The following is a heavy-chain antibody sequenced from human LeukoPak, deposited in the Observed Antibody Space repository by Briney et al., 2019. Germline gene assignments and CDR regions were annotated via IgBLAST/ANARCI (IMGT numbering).Heavy chain of an antibody. J-gene: IGHJ6*03. CDR2: IYYSGTT. V-gene: IGHV4-39*01. CDR3: ARARYYYYYMDV. CDR1: GGSISSSTYY. Sequence: SETLSLTCTVSGGSISSSTYYWGWIRQPPGKGLEWIGSIYYSGTTYYNPSLKSRVTISVDTSKNQFSLRLTSVTAADTAVYYCARARYYYYYMDVWGKGTTVTVSS.